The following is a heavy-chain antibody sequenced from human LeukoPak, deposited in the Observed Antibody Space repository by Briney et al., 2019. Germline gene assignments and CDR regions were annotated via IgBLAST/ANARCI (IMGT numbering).Heavy chain of an antibody. CDR3: ARVALAAAYVYAFDI. D-gene: IGHD6-13*01. V-gene: IGHV4-38-2*02. Sequence: SETLSLTCTVSGYSISSGYYWGWIRQPPGKGLEWIGSIYHSGSTYYNPSLKSRVTISVDTSKNQFSLKLSSVTAADTAVYYCARVALAAAYVYAFDIWGQGTMVTVSS. J-gene: IGHJ3*02. CDR2: IYHSGST. CDR1: GYSISSGYY.